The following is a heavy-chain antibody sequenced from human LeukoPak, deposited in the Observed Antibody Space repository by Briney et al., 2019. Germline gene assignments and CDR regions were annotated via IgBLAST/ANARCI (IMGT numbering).Heavy chain of an antibody. CDR2: INSGGST. J-gene: IGHJ4*02. CDR3: ARVVSRWLDY. D-gene: IGHD6-19*01. CDR1: GFTVSSNY. V-gene: IGHV3-53*01. Sequence: GGSLRLSCAASGFTVSSNYMSWVRQAPGKGLEWVGVINSGGSTYYADSVKGRFTISRDNSKNTLYLQMNSLRAEDTAVYYCARVVSRWLDYWGQGTLVTVSS.